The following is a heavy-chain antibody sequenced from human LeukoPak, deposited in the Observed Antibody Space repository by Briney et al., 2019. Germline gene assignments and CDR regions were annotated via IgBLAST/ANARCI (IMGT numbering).Heavy chain of an antibody. CDR1: GFTFTSSA. CDR2: IVVGSGNT. CDR3: AREGIAAAGNYYYYMDV. D-gene: IGHD6-13*01. Sequence: SVKVSCKASGFTFTSSAMQWVRQARGQRLEWIGWIVVGSGNTNYAQKFQGRVTITADESTSTAYMELSSLRSEDTAVYYCAREGIAAAGNYYYYMDVWGKGTTVTISS. V-gene: IGHV1-58*02. J-gene: IGHJ6*03.